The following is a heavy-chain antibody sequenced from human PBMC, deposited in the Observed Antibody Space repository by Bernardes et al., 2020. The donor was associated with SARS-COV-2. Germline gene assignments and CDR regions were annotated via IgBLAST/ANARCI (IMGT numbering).Heavy chain of an antibody. CDR3: ARERSDYAAYRYHTYMDV. V-gene: IGHV4-61*01. J-gene: IGHJ6*03. CDR1: GDSITSGSHY. CDR2: VFYNGDT. D-gene: IGHD4-17*01. Sequence: SETLSLTCTVSGDSITSGSHYWSWIRQPPGKGLEWIGHVFYNGDTSYNPSLKSRVTISLDTSRNQFSLKLDSMTAADTTMFYCARERSDYAAYRYHTYMDVWGKGTPVTVSS.